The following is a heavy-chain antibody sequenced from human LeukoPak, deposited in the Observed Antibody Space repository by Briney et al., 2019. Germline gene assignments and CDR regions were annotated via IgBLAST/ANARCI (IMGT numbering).Heavy chain of an antibody. Sequence: PGGSLRLSXAASGFTFSSYAMSWVRQAPGKGLEWVSAISGSGDSTYYADSVKGRFTISRDNSKNTLYLQMNSLRAEDTAVYYCAKLGPLLYFDWFQAEFDYWGQGTLVTVSS. V-gene: IGHV3-23*01. D-gene: IGHD3-9*01. CDR2: ISGSGDST. CDR3: AKLGPLLYFDWFQAEFDY. CDR1: GFTFSSYA. J-gene: IGHJ4*02.